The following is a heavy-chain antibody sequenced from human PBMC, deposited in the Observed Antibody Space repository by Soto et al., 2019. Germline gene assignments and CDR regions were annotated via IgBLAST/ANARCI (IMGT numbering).Heavy chain of an antibody. V-gene: IGHV1-3*01. CDR1: GYPFTTYP. J-gene: IGHJ4*02. Sequence: ASVKVSCQASGYPFTTYPMHWVRQAPGQRLEWVGWINAGNGDTKYSQKFQGRVTITRDTTTNTAYTELSSLGSEDTAVYYCAGDCTHYVSSGPGDYWGQGTLVTVSS. CDR2: INAGNGDT. D-gene: IGHD3-22*01. CDR3: AGDCTHYVSSGPGDY.